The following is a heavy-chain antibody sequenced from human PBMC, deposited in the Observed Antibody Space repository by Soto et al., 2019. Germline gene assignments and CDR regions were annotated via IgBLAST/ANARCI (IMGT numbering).Heavy chain of an antibody. V-gene: IGHV4-30-2*01. Sequence: NPSETLSLTCAVSGGSISSGGYSWSWIRQPPGKGLEWIGYIYHSGSTYYNPSLKSRVTISVDRSKDQFSLKLSSVTAADTAVYYCARGVVTGSLGLDYFDYWGQGTLVTVSS. CDR2: IYHSGST. CDR3: ARGVVTGSLGLDYFDY. D-gene: IGHD2-21*02. CDR1: GGSISSGGYS. J-gene: IGHJ4*02.